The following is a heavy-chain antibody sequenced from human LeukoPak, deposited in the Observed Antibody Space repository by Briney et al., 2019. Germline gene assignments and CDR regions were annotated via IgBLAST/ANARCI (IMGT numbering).Heavy chain of an antibody. J-gene: IGHJ6*02. V-gene: IGHV3-48*02. D-gene: IGHD1-26*01. Sequence: QTGGSLTLSCEASRXTFSTYSISCVRQAPGKGLEWVSHISDSSSTIYYADSVKGRFTISRDNAKNSLYLQMNSLRDEDTAVYYRARDGRWELLPFGMDVWGQGTTVIVSS. CDR3: ARDGRWELLPFGMDV. CDR2: ISDSSSTI. CDR1: RXTFSTYS.